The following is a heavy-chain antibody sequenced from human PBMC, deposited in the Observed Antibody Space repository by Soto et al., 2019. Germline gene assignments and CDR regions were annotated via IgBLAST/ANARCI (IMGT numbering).Heavy chain of an antibody. V-gene: IGHV5-51*01. J-gene: IGHJ4*02. CDR1: GYSFTSYW. CDR2: IYPGDSDT. D-gene: IGHD1-26*01. CDR3: ARQAYSGSYYPDY. Sequence: GESLKISCKGAGYSFTSYWIGWVRQMPGKGLEWMGIIYPGDSDTRYSPSFQGQVTISAGKSISTAYLQWSSLKASDTAMYYCARQAYSGSYYPDYWGQGTLVTVSS.